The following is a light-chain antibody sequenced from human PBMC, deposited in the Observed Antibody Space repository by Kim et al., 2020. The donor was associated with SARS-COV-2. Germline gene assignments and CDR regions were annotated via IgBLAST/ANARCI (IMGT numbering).Light chain of an antibody. CDR3: QVWDSSSDHRV. CDR2: YDS. J-gene: IGLJ1*01. CDR1: NIGSKS. V-gene: IGLV3-21*04. Sequence: SYELTQPPSVSVAPGKTARITCGGNNIGSKSVHWYQQKPGQAPVLVTYYDSDRPSGIPERFSGSNSGNTATLTISRVEAGDEADYYCQVWDSSSDHRVFGTGTKVTVL.